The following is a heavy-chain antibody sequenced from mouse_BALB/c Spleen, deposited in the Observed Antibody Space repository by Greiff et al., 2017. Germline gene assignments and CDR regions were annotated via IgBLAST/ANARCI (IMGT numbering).Heavy chain of an antibody. CDR3: ARGILLRYAMDY. V-gene: IGHV5-4*02. CDR1: GFTFSDYS. J-gene: IGHJ4*01. Sequence: DVMLVESGGGLVKPGGSLKLSCAASGFTFSDYSMYWVRQTPEKRLEWVATISDGGSYTYYPDSVKGRFTISRDNAKNNLYLQMSSLKSEDTAMYYCARGILLRYAMDYWGQGTSVTVSS. CDR2: ISDGGSYT. D-gene: IGHD1-1*01.